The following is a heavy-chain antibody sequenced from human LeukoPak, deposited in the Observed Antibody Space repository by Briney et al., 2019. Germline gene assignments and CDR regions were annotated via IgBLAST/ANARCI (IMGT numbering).Heavy chain of an antibody. J-gene: IGHJ4*02. CDR1: EFTFSNYW. CDR3: ARDTRGIFDY. Sequence: GGSLRVSCAGSEFTFSNYWMSWVRQAPGKGLEWVANIKKDGSEKNYVDSVKGRFTISRDNAKNSLYLQMNSLRAKDTAEYYCARDTRGIFDYWGQGTLVNVSS. D-gene: IGHD3-10*01. V-gene: IGHV3-7*05. CDR2: IKKDGSEK.